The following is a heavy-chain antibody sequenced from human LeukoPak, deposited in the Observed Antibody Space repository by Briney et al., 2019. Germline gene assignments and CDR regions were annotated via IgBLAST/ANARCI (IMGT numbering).Heavy chain of an antibody. J-gene: IGHJ3*02. D-gene: IGHD6-13*01. CDR3: ARGAPYSSSWSPFDI. CDR2: TYYRSKRYN. V-gene: IGHV6-1*01. CDR1: GDSVSSNSAA. Sequence: SGPRLVKPSQTLSLTCAISGDSVSSNSAAWNWIRQSPSRGLEWLGRTYYRSKRYNDYAVSVNSRITISPDTSENQFSLHLNSVTPEDTAVYYCARGAPYSSSWSPFDIWGQGTMVTVSS.